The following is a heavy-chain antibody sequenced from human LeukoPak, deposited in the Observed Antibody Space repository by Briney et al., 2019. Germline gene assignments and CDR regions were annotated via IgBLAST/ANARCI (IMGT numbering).Heavy chain of an antibody. D-gene: IGHD2-2*01. J-gene: IGHJ4*02. Sequence: PGRSLRLSCAASGFTFSSYAMHWVRRAPGKGLEWVAVISYDGSNKYYADSVKGRFTISRDNSKNTLYLQMNSLRAEDTAVYYCARGDIVVVPYYFDYWGQGTLVTVSS. CDR1: GFTFSSYA. CDR3: ARGDIVVVPYYFDY. V-gene: IGHV3-30*04. CDR2: ISYDGSNK.